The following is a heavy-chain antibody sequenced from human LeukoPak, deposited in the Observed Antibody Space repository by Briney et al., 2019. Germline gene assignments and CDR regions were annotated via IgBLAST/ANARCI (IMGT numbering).Heavy chain of an antibody. CDR2: IIPILGIA. Sequence: SVKVSCKASGGTFSSYAISWVRQAPGQGLEWMGRIIPILGIANYAQKFQGRVTITTDESTSTAYMELSSLRSEDTAVYYCARARADGVAFDIWGQGTMVTVSS. CDR3: ARARADGVAFDI. V-gene: IGHV1-69*04. CDR1: GGTFSSYA. D-gene: IGHD3-10*01. J-gene: IGHJ3*02.